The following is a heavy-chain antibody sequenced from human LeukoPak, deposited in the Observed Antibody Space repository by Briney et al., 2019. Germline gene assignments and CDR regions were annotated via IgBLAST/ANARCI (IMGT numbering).Heavy chain of an antibody. V-gene: IGHV1-69*06. J-gene: IGHJ6*03. CDR3: ARGVEGSGSSYYYYYMDV. D-gene: IGHD3-10*01. CDR1: VGTFSSYA. CDR2: IFPIFGTA. Sequence: SVKVSCKASVGTFSSYAISWVRQAPGQGFEWVGGIFPIFGTANYAQKFQGRVTITADKSTSTAYMELSSLRPEATAVYYCARGVEGSGSSYYYYYMDVWGKGTTVTVSS.